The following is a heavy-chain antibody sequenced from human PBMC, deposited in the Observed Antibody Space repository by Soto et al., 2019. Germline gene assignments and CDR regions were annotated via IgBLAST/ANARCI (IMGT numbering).Heavy chain of an antibody. J-gene: IGHJ5*02. CDR2: SSTNSDYR. V-gene: IGHV1-18*04. CDR1: GYSFTTYR. CDR3: AREDGYCTTTYCSNWFAP. D-gene: IGHD2-8*01. Sequence: GASVKVSCKASGYSFTTYRITWVRQAPGRGLEWMGSSSTNSDYRNYAEKFQGRVTMTTDASTTTAYMELRSLTSDDTAVYFCAREDGYCTTTYCSNWFAPWGQGSQVTVSS.